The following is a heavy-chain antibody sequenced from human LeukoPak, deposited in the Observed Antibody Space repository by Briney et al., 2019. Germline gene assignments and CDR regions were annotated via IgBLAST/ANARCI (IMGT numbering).Heavy chain of an antibody. V-gene: IGHV3-23*01. D-gene: IGHD3-16*01. CDR1: GFALRVPA. J-gene: IGHJ4*02. CDR2: IGSGADL. CDR3: AKDWAPHNRVYDCLDG. Sequence: GGSLRLSCVGSGFALRVPAMSWVRQAPGKGPEWVATIGSGADLFYAESATGRFTISSVDRRNTVWLQMNSMRAEDTALYYCAKDWAPHNRVYDCLDGWGQGTQVTVSS.